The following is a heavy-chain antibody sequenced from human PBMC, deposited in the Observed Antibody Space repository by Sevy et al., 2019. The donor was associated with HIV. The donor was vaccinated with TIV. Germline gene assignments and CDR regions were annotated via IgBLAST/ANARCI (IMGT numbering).Heavy chain of an antibody. Sequence: GGSLRLSCAASGFRFNNFGMYWVRQAPGKGLEGVAFIRYDGINKYYVDSVKGRSTISSDNSKDKLYLEMKSLRLEDTAIYYCAKGGSGGIDHYGMDVWGQGTTVTVSS. CDR3: AKGGSGGIDHYGMDV. D-gene: IGHD6-25*01. V-gene: IGHV3-30*02. CDR2: IRYDGINK. CDR1: GFRFNNFG. J-gene: IGHJ6*02.